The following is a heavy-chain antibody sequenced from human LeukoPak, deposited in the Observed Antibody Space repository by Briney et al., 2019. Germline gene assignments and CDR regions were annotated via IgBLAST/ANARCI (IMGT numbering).Heavy chain of an antibody. CDR2: ISSSSSTI. CDR1: GFTFSSYW. Sequence: GGSLRLSYAASGFTFSSYWMSWVRQAPGKGLEWVSYISSSSSTIYYADSVKGRFTISRDNSKNTLYLQMKSLRAEDTAVYYCAKGFMVRGLIRYFDYWGQGTLVTVSS. J-gene: IGHJ4*02. D-gene: IGHD3-10*01. CDR3: AKGFMVRGLIRYFDY. V-gene: IGHV3-48*01.